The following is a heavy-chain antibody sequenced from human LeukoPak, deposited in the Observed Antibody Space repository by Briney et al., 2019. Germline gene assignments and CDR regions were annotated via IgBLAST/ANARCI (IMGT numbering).Heavy chain of an antibody. CDR2: IDPGDSYT. CDR1: GYSFTSYW. V-gene: IGHV5-10-1*01. CDR3: AKRSCYDRSGREAFDI. J-gene: IGHJ3*02. Sequence: GESLKISCKGSGYSFTSYWIGWVRQMPGKGLEWMGRIDPGDSYTNYSPSFQGHVTISADKSIRTAYLQWSSLKASDTAMYYCAKRSCYDRSGREAFDIWGQGTMVTVSP. D-gene: IGHD3-22*01.